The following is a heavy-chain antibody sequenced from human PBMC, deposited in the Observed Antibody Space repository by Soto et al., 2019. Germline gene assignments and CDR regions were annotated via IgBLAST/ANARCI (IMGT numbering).Heavy chain of an antibody. J-gene: IGHJ6*02. CDR1: GGSISSSNW. CDR2: IYHSGST. Sequence: PSETLSLTCAVSGGSISSSNWWSWVRQPPGKGLEWIGEIYHSGSTNYNPSLKSRVTISVDKSKNQFSLKLSSVTAADTAVYYCARTLAVAAPYYGMDVWGQGTTVTVSS. D-gene: IGHD6-19*01. V-gene: IGHV4-4*02. CDR3: ARTLAVAAPYYGMDV.